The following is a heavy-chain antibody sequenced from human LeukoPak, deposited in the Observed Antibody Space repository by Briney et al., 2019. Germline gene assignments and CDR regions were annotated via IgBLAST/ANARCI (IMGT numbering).Heavy chain of an antibody. CDR3: ARRKVVKLSYFDC. Sequence: SETLSLTCAVYGGSFSGYYWSWIRQPPGKGLEWIGEINHSGSTNYNPSLKSRVTISVDTSKNQFSLKLSSVTAADTAVYYCARRKVVKLSYFDCWAREPWSPSPQ. V-gene: IGHV4-34*01. CDR2: INHSGST. D-gene: IGHD3-22*01. J-gene: IGHJ4*02. CDR1: GGSFSGYY.